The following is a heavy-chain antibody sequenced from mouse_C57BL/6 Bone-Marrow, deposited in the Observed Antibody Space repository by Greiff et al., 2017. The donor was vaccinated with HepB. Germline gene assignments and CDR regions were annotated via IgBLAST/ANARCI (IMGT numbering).Heavy chain of an antibody. D-gene: IGHD2-4*01. CDR2: ISNLAYSI. V-gene: IGHV5-15*04. CDR3: AISYDYGGYYYAMDY. J-gene: IGHJ4*01. Sequence: EVKVEESGGGLVQPGGSLKLSCAASGFTFSDYGMAWVRQAPRKGPEWVAFISNLAYSIYYADTVTGRFTISRENAKNTLYLEMSSLRSEDTAMYYCAISYDYGGYYYAMDYWGQGTSVTVSS. CDR1: GFTFSDYG.